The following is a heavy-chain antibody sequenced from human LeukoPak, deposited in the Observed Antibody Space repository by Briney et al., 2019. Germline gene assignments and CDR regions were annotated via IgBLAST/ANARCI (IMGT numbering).Heavy chain of an antibody. CDR2: ISYDGSNK. J-gene: IGHJ3*02. CDR3: AKVLSGWWGIAFDI. Sequence: PGGSLRLSCAASGFTFSSYGMHWVRQAPGKGLEWVTVISYDGSNKYYADSVKGRFTISRDNSKNTLYLQMNSLRADDTAVYYCAKVLSGWWGIAFDIWGQGTMVTVSS. D-gene: IGHD6-19*01. CDR1: GFTFSSYG. V-gene: IGHV3-30*18.